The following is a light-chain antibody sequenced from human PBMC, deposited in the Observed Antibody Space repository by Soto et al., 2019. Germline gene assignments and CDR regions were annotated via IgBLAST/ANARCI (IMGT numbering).Light chain of an antibody. J-gene: IGLJ2*01. Sequence: QSVLTQPPSAFGSPGQSVTVSCTGTSSDVGGYNFVSWYQLHPGKAPKLMIYEVNKRPSGVPARFSGSKSGNTASLTVSGLQAEDEADYYCSSYAGSNIVFGGGTKVTVL. V-gene: IGLV2-8*01. CDR2: EVN. CDR1: SSDVGGYNF. CDR3: SSYAGSNIV.